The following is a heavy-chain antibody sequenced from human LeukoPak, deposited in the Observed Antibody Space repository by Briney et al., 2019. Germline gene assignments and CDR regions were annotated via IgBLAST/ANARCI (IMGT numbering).Heavy chain of an antibody. CDR3: AKQRRFREYFFDY. CDR1: GFTFRSYG. Sequence: GRSLRLSCEASGFTFRSYGMHWVRQAPGKGLEWVADIWSDGNTKYYADSVEGRFNISRDNSKNTLFLQMDSLRVEDTAVYFCAKQRRFREYFFDYWGQGTLVTVSS. D-gene: IGHD2/OR15-2a*01. V-gene: IGHV3-33*06. J-gene: IGHJ4*02. CDR2: IWSDGNTK.